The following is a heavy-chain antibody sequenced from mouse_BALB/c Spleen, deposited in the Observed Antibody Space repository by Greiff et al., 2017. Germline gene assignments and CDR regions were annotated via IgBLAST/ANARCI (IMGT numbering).Heavy chain of an antibody. Sequence: EVQGVESGGGLVKPGGSLKLSCAASGFTFSSYAMSWVRQTPEKRLEWVATISSGGSYTYYPDSVKGRFTISRDNAKNTLYLQMSSLRSEDTAMYYCARRIGTVVGAMDYWGQGTSVTVSS. V-gene: IGHV5-9-3*01. CDR1: GFTFSSYA. CDR3: ARRIGTVVGAMDY. CDR2: ISSGGSYT. J-gene: IGHJ4*01. D-gene: IGHD1-1*01.